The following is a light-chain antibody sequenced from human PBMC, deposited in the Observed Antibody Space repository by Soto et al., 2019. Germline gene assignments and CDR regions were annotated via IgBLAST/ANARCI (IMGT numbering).Light chain of an antibody. CDR1: SSDVGGYNY. V-gene: IGLV2-14*01. CDR3: SSKRSTNTVI. J-gene: IGLJ2*01. Sequence: QSALTQPASVSGSPGQSITISCTGTSSDVGGYNYVSWYQHHPGKAPKLLIYAVNNRPSGVSNRFSASKSGNTASLTISGLQAEDEADYYCSSKRSTNTVIFGGGTKLTVL. CDR2: AVN.